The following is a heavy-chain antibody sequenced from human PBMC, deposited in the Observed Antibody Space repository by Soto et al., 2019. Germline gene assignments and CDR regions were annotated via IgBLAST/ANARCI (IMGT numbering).Heavy chain of an antibody. D-gene: IGHD5-12*01. CDR2: NYHSGTT. J-gene: IGHJ4*02. CDR3: VREAYIGYGHAIDH. CDR1: GVTISTYY. V-gene: IGHV4-59*01. Sequence: SATLPLTCAVSGVTISTYYWSCIRQPPGKGLEWIGYNYHSGTTNYNPSLKSRVTISVDTSKNQFSLRLTSVTAADTAIYYCVREAYIGYGHAIDHWGQGILVTVS.